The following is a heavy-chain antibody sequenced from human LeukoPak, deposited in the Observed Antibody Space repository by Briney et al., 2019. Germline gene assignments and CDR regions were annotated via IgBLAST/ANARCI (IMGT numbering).Heavy chain of an antibody. J-gene: IGHJ4*02. CDR1: GFTFSRSG. CDR2: IWYDGNNK. Sequence: GGSLRLSCAASGFTFSRSGMHWVRQAPGKGLEWVALIWYDGNNKCYSDSVRGRFTISRDNSKNTLYLQMNSLRAEDTAVYYCARGRLGVAGTYYFDYWGQGTLVTVSS. CDR3: ARGRLGVAGTYYFDY. V-gene: IGHV3-33*01. D-gene: IGHD6-19*01.